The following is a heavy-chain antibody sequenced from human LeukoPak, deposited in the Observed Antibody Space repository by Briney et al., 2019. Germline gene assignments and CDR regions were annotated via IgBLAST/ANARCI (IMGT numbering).Heavy chain of an antibody. CDR3: AREQVCYYYYMDV. J-gene: IGHJ6*03. V-gene: IGHV4-59*12. D-gene: IGHD2-8*01. CDR2: IYYSGGT. CDR1: GGSISNYH. Sequence: SETLSLTCTVSGGSISNYHWSWIRQPPGKGLEWIGYIYYSGGTNRNPSLKSRVTMSVDTSENQFSLKLSSVTAADTAVYYCAREQVCYYYYMDVWGKGTTVTISS.